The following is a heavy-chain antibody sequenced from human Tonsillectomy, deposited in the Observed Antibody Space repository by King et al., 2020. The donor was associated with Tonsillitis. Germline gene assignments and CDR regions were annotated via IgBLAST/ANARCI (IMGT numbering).Heavy chain of an antibody. V-gene: IGHV3-33*01. J-gene: IGHJ4*02. Sequence: VQLVESGGGVVQPGRSLRLSCATSGFTFSSHGMHWVRQAPGKGLEWVAVIWFDGSHDFYADSVKGRFTMSRDNSKNTLYLQMNSLRAEDTALYYCARDKGRSWFGPMDYWGQGTLVTVSS. CDR3: ARDKGRSWFGPMDY. D-gene: IGHD6-13*01. CDR2: IWFDGSHD. CDR1: GFTFSSHG.